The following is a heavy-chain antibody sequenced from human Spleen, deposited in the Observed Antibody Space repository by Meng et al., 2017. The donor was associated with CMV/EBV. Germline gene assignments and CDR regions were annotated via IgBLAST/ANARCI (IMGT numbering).Heavy chain of an antibody. Sequence: LSCAASGFTFSSFAMHWVRQAPGKGLEWVSVISYDGNNKYYADSVKGRFTISRDNSKNTLHLQMNSLRPEDTALYYCARELRGDIDYWGQGTLVTVSS. D-gene: IGHD4-17*01. J-gene: IGHJ4*02. CDR1: GFTFSSFA. CDR3: ARELRGDIDY. V-gene: IGHV3-30*04. CDR2: ISYDGNNK.